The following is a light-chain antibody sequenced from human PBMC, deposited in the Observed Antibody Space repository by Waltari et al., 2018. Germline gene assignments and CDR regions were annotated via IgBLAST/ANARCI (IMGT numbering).Light chain of an antibody. CDR1: QSLTKTY. V-gene: IGKV3-20*01. Sequence: VLTQSPGTLSLSPGETATISCRAGQSLTKTYLAWYQQKPGQAPRLLIYGAYSRAAGIPDRFSGSGSGTDFTLTISRLEPEDSAVYYCQQYGSSIMYTFGQGTKLEIK. J-gene: IGKJ2*01. CDR3: QQYGSSIMYT. CDR2: GAY.